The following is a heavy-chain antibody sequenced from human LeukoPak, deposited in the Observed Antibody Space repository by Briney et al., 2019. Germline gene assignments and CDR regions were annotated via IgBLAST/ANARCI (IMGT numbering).Heavy chain of an antibody. CDR2: INHSGST. D-gene: IGHD3-22*01. CDR3: ARVNYPGYDSSGYYYGIDY. J-gene: IGHJ4*02. Sequence: PSETLSLTCAVYGGSFSGYYWSWVRQPPGKGLEWIGEINHSGSTNYNPSLKSRVAISVETSKNQCSLTLSSVTAADTAVYYCARVNYPGYDSSGYYYGIDYWGQGTLVTVSS. V-gene: IGHV4-34*01. CDR1: GGSFSGYY.